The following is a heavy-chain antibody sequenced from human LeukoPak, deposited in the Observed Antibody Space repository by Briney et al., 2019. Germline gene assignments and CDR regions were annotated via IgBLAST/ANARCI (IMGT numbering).Heavy chain of an antibody. J-gene: IGHJ6*03. CDR1: GFIFSNNA. CDR2: ISNDGSNQ. Sequence: GGSLRLSCAATGFIFSNNAMHWVRQAPGKGLEWVAVISNDGSNQLYAESVKGRFTISRDNSENTQFLQMNSLRPEDTAVYYCARDGAARLLRYYYYMDVWGKGTPVTVSS. CDR3: ARDGAARLLRYYYYMDV. D-gene: IGHD6-6*01. V-gene: IGHV3-30*04.